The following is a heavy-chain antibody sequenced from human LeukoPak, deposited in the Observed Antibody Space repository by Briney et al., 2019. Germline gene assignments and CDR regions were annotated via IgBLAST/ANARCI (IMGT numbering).Heavy chain of an antibody. D-gene: IGHD4-17*01. J-gene: IGHJ3*02. V-gene: IGHV1-2*02. Sequence: ASVKVSCKASGYTFTGYYMHWVRQAPGQGLEWMGWINPNSGGTNYAQKFQGRVTLTRDTSISTAYMELSRLRSDDTAVYYCARGYGDYGAFDIWGQGTMVTVSS. CDR1: GYTFTGYY. CDR2: INPNSGGT. CDR3: ARGYGDYGAFDI.